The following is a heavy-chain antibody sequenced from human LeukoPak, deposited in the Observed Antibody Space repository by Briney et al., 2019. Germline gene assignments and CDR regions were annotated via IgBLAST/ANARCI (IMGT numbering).Heavy chain of an antibody. CDR3: ARDKDYDILTGYYIGAFDI. D-gene: IGHD3-9*01. CDR2: ISSSSSYI. CDR1: GFTFSSYS. Sequence: GGSLRLSCAASGFTFSSYSMNWVRQAPGKRLEWVSSISSSSSYIYYADSVKGRFTISRDNAKNSLYLQMNSLRAEDTAVYYCARDKDYDILTGYYIGAFDIWGQGTMVTVSS. J-gene: IGHJ3*02. V-gene: IGHV3-21*01.